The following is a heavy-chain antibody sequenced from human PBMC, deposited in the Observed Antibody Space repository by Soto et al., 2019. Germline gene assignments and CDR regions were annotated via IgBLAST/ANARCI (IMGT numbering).Heavy chain of an antibody. CDR1: GGSISSYY. V-gene: IGHV4-59*01. CDR3: AREGLYYYDSSGYIGPFDY. Sequence: PSETLSLTCTVSGGSISSYYWSWIRQPPGKGLEWIGYIYYSGSTNYNPSLKSRVTISVDTSKNQFSLKLSSVTAADTAVYYCAREGLYYYDSSGYIGPFDYWGQGTLVTVSS. CDR2: IYYSGST. D-gene: IGHD3-22*01. J-gene: IGHJ4*02.